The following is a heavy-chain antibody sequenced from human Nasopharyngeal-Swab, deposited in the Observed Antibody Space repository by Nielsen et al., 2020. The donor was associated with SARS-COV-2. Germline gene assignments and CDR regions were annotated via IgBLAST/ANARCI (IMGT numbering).Heavy chain of an antibody. V-gene: IGHV4-34*01. J-gene: IGHJ2*01. D-gene: IGHD6-13*01. CDR1: GGSFSGYY. CDR2: INHSGST. CDR3: ARRMSPAGTELRVWWYFDL. Sequence: SETLSLTCAVYGGSFSGYYWSWIRQPPGKGLEWIGEINHSGSTNYNPSLKSRVTMSVDTSKNQLSLKMSSVTAADTAVYYCARRMSPAGTELRVWWYFDLWGRGTLVTVSS.